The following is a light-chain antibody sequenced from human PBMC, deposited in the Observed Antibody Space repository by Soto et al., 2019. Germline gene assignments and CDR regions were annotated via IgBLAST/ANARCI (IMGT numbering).Light chain of an antibody. CDR2: GAS. Sequence: EIVLTQSPATLSLSPGERATLSCRASQSISSYLAWYQQKPGQAPRLLIHGASTRATGMPARFSGSGAGTEFTLTISSLQSEDFAVYYCQQYNQWPLTLGGGTKVDI. J-gene: IGKJ4*01. V-gene: IGKV3-15*01. CDR1: QSISSY. CDR3: QQYNQWPLT.